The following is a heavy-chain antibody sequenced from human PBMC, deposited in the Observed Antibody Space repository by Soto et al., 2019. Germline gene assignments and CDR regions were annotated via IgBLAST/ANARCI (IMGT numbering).Heavy chain of an antibody. J-gene: IGHJ6*02. CDR2: IWYDGSNK. Sequence: QVQLVESGGGVAQPGRSLRLSCTVSGFTFSGHAIHWFRQSPGKRLEWVTQIWYDGSNKYYAESVKGRFTISRDNSKNTLYLQMNSLRVEDTAVYYCARDGQGLAPYALDVWGQGTSVTVSS. V-gene: IGHV3-33*01. D-gene: IGHD6-19*01. CDR3: ARDGQGLAPYALDV. CDR1: GFTFSGHA.